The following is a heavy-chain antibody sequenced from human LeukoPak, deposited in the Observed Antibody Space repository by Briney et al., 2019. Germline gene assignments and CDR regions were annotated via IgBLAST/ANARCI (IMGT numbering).Heavy chain of an antibody. V-gene: IGHV4-61*02. Sequence: SETLSLTCTVSGGSISSSSYYWGWIRQPAGKGLEWIGRIYTSGSTNYNPSLKSRVTMSVDTSKNQFSLKLSSVTAADTAVYYCARGGGWSGYYYYGMDVWGQGTTVTVSS. J-gene: IGHJ6*02. D-gene: IGHD6-19*01. CDR1: GGSISSSSYY. CDR2: IYTSGST. CDR3: ARGGGWSGYYYYGMDV.